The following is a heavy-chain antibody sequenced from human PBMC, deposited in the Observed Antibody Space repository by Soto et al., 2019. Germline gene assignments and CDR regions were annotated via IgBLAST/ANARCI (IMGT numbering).Heavy chain of an antibody. Sequence: ASVKVSCKVSGYTLTELSMHWVRQAPGKGLEWMGGFDPEDGETIYAQKFQGRVTMTEDTSTDTAYMELSSLRSEDTAVYYCGTRGNYYDSSGYHSYYGMDVWGQGTTVTVSS. J-gene: IGHJ6*02. V-gene: IGHV1-24*01. CDR2: FDPEDGET. CDR3: GTRGNYYDSSGYHSYYGMDV. D-gene: IGHD3-22*01. CDR1: GYTLTELS.